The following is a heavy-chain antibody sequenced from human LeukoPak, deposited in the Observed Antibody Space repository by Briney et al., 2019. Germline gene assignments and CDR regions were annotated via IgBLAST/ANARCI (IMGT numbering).Heavy chain of an antibody. V-gene: IGHV3-48*01. Sequence: GGSLRLSCAASGFTFSSYSMNWVRQAPGKGLEWVSYISSSSSTIYYADSVEGRFTISRDNAKNTLYLQMNSLRADDTAVYYCARSMYCGGDCYYYFDYWGQGTLVTVAS. CDR1: GFTFSSYS. CDR3: ARSMYCGGDCYYYFDY. CDR2: ISSSSSTI. J-gene: IGHJ4*02. D-gene: IGHD2-21*02.